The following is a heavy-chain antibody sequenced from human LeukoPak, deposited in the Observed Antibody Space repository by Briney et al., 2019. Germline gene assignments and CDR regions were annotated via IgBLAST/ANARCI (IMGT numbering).Heavy chain of an antibody. D-gene: IGHD1-1*01. Sequence: ASVKVSCKASGYTFTGYYMHWVRQAPGQGLEWMGWINPNSGGTNYAQRFQGRVTMTRDTSSSTAYMELSWLRSDDTAMFYCASTTGLDDWGQGTLVTVSS. J-gene: IGHJ4*02. CDR1: GYTFTGYY. V-gene: IGHV1-2*02. CDR2: INPNSGGT. CDR3: ASTTGLDD.